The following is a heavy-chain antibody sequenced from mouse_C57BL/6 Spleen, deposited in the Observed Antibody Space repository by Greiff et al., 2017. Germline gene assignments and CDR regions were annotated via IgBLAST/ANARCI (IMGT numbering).Heavy chain of an antibody. CDR3: ARQDGRDYAMDY. CDR2: ISSGGSYT. CDR1: GFTFSSYG. J-gene: IGHJ4*01. V-gene: IGHV5-6*01. Sequence: EVKLVESGGDLVKPGGSLKLSCAASGFTFSSYGMSWVRQTPDKRLEWVATISSGGSYTYSPDSVKGRFTISRDNAKNTLYLQMSSLKSEDTAMYYCARQDGRDYAMDYWGQGTSVTVSS. D-gene: IGHD1-1*01.